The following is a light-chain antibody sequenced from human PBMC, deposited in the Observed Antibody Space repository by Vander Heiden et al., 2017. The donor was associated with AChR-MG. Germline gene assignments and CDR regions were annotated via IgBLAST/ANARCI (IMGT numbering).Light chain of an antibody. CDR2: GAS. CDR1: QSVSSN. V-gene: IGKV3-15*01. J-gene: IGKJ4*01. Sequence: ELVLTQSPATLSVSPGETATLSCRASQSVSSNLAWYQQKPGQAPRLLIYGASTRATGIPARFSGSGSGTEFTLTISSLQSEDFAVYYCQQYNNWPPGLTFGGGTKVEIK. CDR3: QQYNNWPPGLT.